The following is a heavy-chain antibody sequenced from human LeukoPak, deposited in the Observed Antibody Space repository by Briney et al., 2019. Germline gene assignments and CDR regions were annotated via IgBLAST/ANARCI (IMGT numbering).Heavy chain of an antibody. J-gene: IGHJ4*02. Sequence: PSETLSLTCTVSGGSISSGSYYWRWIRQPAGKGREWIGRIYTSGSTNYNPSLKSRVTISVDTSKNQFSLKLSSVTAADTAVYYCATNADYYDSSGHGGNYFDYWGRGTLVTVSS. CDR2: IYTSGST. CDR1: GGSISSGSYY. D-gene: IGHD3-22*01. V-gene: IGHV4-61*02. CDR3: ATNADYYDSSGHGGNYFDY.